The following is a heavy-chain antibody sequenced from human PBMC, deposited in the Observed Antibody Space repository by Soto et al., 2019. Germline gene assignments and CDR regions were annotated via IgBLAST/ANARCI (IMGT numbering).Heavy chain of an antibody. V-gene: IGHV4-34*01. CDR1: GGSFSGYY. D-gene: IGHD4-17*01. J-gene: IGHJ3*02. CDR3: ARDYGDYDGAFDI. CDR2: INHSGST. Sequence: SETLSLTCAVYGGSFSGYYWSWIRQPPGKGLEWIGEINHSGSTNYNPSLKSRVTISVDTSKNQFSLKLSSVTAADTAVYYCARDYGDYDGAFDIWGQGTMVTVSS.